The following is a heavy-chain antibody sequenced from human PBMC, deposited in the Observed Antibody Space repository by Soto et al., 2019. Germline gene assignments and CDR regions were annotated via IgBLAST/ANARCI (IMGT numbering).Heavy chain of an antibody. CDR2: ISAYNGTT. J-gene: IGHJ5*02. V-gene: IGHV1-18*01. CDR1: GYTFPSYG. D-gene: IGHD5-12*01. Sequence: QVQLVQSGAEVKKPGASVKVSCKASGYTFPSYGITWFGKPPGQGLEWMGGISAYNGTTNYAQKLQGRVTMTTDTSTSTAYMELRSLRSDDTAVYYCARGLVATIQRLGFDPWGQGTLVTVSS. CDR3: ARGLVATIQRLGFDP.